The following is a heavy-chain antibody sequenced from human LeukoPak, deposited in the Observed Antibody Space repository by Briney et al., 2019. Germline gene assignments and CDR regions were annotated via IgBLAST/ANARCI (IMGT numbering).Heavy chain of an antibody. Sequence: GASVKVSCKASGYTFTSYDINWVRQATGQGLEWMGWMNPNSGSTDYAQKFQGRVTMTRNTSISTAYMELSSLRSEDTAVYYCARMGSYYDSSGYPYDALDIWGQGTLVTVSS. CDR3: ARMGSYYDSSGYPYDALDI. D-gene: IGHD3-22*01. J-gene: IGHJ3*02. CDR1: GYTFTSYD. V-gene: IGHV1-8*01. CDR2: MNPNSGST.